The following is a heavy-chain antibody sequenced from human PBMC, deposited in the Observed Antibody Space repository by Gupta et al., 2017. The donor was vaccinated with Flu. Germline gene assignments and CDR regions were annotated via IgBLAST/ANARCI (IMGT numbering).Heavy chain of an antibody. CDR3: ARGNYDFWSGYHPHADV. Sequence: QVQLVQSGAEVKKPGASVKVSCKASGYTFTSYDINWVRQATGQGLEWMGWMNPNSGNTGYAQKFQGRVTMTRNTSISTAYMELSSLRSEDTAVYYCARGNYDFWSGYHPHADVWGQGTTVTVSS. V-gene: IGHV1-8*01. CDR1: GYTFTSYD. J-gene: IGHJ6*02. D-gene: IGHD3-3*01. CDR2: MNPNSGNT.